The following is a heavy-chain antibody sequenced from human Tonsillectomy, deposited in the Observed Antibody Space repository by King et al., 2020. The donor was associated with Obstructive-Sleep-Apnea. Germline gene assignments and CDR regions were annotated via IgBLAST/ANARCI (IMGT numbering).Heavy chain of an antibody. D-gene: IGHD3-9*01. CDR3: ASNPGHFDWLNYYFDY. Sequence: ELQLVQSGTEVKKPGESLKISCKGSGYSFTSYWIGWVRQMPGKGLEWMGIIYPGDSDTRYSPSFQGQVTISADKSISTAYLQWSSLKASDTAMYYCASNPGHFDWLNYYFDYWGHGTLVTVSS. CDR2: IYPGDSDT. CDR1: GYSFTSYW. V-gene: IGHV5-51*01. J-gene: IGHJ4*01.